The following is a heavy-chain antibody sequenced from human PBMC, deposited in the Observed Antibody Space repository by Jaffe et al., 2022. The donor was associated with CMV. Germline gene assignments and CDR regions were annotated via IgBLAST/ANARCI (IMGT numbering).Heavy chain of an antibody. V-gene: IGHV1-46*01. Sequence: QVQLVQSGAEVKKPGASVKVSCKASGYTFTSYYMHWVRQAPGQGLEWMGIINPSGGSTSYAQKFQGRVTMTRDTSTSTVYMELSSLRSEDTAVYYCARGQFTRLLVRVTAIPPDIWGQGTMVTVSS. CDR1: GYTFTSYY. CDR3: ARGQFTRLLVRVTAIPPDI. D-gene: IGHD2-21*02. CDR2: INPSGGST. J-gene: IGHJ3*02.